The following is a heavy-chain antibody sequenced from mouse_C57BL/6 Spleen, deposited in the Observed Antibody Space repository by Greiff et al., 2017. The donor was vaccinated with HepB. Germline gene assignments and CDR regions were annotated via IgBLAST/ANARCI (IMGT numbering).Heavy chain of an antibody. J-gene: IGHJ4*01. CDR3: ARRGTLDY. Sequence: VHLVESGPGLVQPSQSLSLTCAASGFSLTSYGVHWVRQPPGKGLEWLGVIWSGGSTDYNAAFISRRSISKDNSKSQVFFKMNSLRADDTAIYYCARRGTLDYWGQGTSVTVSS. V-gene: IGHV2-2*01. CDR1: GFSLTSYG. D-gene: IGHD3-3*01. CDR2: IWSGGST.